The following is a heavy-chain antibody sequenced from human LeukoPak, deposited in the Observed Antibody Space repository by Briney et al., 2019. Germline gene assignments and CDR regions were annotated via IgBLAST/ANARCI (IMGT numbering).Heavy chain of an antibody. CDR3: ARWYSDGSGSYYRGPYYYYMDV. J-gene: IGHJ6*03. CDR2: ISAYNGNT. Sequence: ASVKVSCKASGYTFTSYGISWVRQAPGQGLEWMGWISAYNGNTNYAQKLQGRVTMTRDTSISTAYMELGRLRSDDTAVYYCARWYSDGSGSYYRGPYYYYMDVWGKGTTVTVSS. D-gene: IGHD3-10*01. CDR1: GYTFTSYG. V-gene: IGHV1-18*01.